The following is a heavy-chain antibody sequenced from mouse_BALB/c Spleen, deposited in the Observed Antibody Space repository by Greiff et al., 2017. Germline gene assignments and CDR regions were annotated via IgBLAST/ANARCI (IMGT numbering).Heavy chain of an antibody. CDR2: IYPGNSDT. CDR3: TRKDYYGSSSLDD. D-gene: IGHD1-1*01. V-gene: IGHV1-5*01. CDR1: GYTFTSYW. Sequence: EVQLQQSGTVLARPGASVKMSCKASGYTFTSYWMHWVKQRPGQGLEWIGAIYPGNSDTSYNQKFKGKAKLTAVTSTSTAYMELSSLTNEDSAVYYCTRKDYYGSSSLDDWGQGTTLTVSS. J-gene: IGHJ2*01.